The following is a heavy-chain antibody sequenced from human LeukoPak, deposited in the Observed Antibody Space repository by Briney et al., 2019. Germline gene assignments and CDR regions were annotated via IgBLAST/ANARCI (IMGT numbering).Heavy chain of an antibody. CDR3: AKDVSGCENYYYYGMDV. J-gene: IGHJ6*04. D-gene: IGHD5-12*01. CDR1: GFTFSSYA. V-gene: IGHV3-30*18. CDR2: ISYDGSNK. Sequence: GGSLRLSCAASGFTFSSYAMHWVRQAPGKGLEWVAVISYDGSNKYYADSVKGRFTISRDNSKNTLYLQMNSLRAEDTAVYYCAKDVSGCENYYYYGMDVWGKGTTVTVSS.